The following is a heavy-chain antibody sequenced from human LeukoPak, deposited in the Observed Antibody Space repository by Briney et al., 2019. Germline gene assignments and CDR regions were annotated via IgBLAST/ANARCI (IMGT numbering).Heavy chain of an antibody. D-gene: IGHD3-3*01. CDR2: INPSGGST. CDR3: ARGPSEVRFLEWSPEAWFDP. J-gene: IGHJ5*02. V-gene: IGHV1-46*01. CDR1: GYTFTSYY. Sequence: ASVKVSCKASGYTFTSYYMHWVRQAPGQGLEWMGIINPSGGSTSYAQKFQGRVTMTRDMSTSTVYMELSSLRSEDTAVYYCARGPSEVRFLEWSPEAWFDPWGQGTLATVSS.